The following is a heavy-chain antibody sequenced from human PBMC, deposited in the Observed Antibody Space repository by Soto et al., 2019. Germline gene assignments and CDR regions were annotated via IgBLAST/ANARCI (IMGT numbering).Heavy chain of an antibody. V-gene: IGHV3-73*01. CDR3: ARGVYPFWSGHPKGLDY. CDR2: IGSKANNYAA. D-gene: IGHD3-3*01. J-gene: IGHJ4*02. CDR1: GFTFSGST. Sequence: GGSLRLSCAASGFTFSGSTLHWVRQASGKGLEWVGRIGSKANNYAAAYVVSLKGRFTISRDDSRNTAYLQMSSLKTEDTAVYYCARGVYPFWSGHPKGLDYWGQGTVVTVSS.